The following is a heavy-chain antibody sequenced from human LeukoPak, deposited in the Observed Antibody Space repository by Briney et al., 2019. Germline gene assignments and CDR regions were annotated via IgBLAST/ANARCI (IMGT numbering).Heavy chain of an antibody. J-gene: IGHJ4*02. V-gene: IGHV3-23*01. CDR3: AKESQLSYSGTFYIDC. CDR1: GFTFSSYA. Sequence: PGGSLRLSCAASGFTFSSYAMSWVRQAPGKGLEWVSAISGSGGSTYYADSVKGRFTISRDSSKNTLYLQMDSLRTDDTAVYYCAKESQLSYSGTFYIDCWGQGTLVTVSS. CDR2: ISGSGGST. D-gene: IGHD1-26*01.